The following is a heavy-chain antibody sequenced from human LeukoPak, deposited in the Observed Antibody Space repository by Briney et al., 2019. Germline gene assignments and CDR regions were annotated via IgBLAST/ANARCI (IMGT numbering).Heavy chain of an antibody. V-gene: IGHV4-34*01. J-gene: IGHJ4*02. D-gene: IGHD6-13*01. CDR3: ARYRYGKQQTVE. CDR2: INHSGST. Sequence: SETLSLTCAAYGGSFSGYYWSWIRQPPGKGLEWVGEINHSGSTNYNPSLKSRVTISVDTSKNQFSLKLSSVTAADTAVYYCARYRYGKQQTVEWGQGTLVTVSS. CDR1: GGSFSGYY.